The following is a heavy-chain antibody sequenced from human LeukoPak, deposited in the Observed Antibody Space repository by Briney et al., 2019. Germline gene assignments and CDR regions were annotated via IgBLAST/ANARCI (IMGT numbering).Heavy chain of an antibody. CDR1: GGSFSGYY. V-gene: IGHV4-34*01. CDR3: ARGYDYYDSRGYGY. J-gene: IGHJ4*02. Sequence: PSETLSHTCAVYGGSFSGYYWSWIRQPPGKGLEWIGEIDHSGSTNYNPSLKSRVTISVDTSKNQFSLKLSSVTAADTAVYYCARGYDYYDSRGYGYWGQGTLVTVSS. D-gene: IGHD3-22*01. CDR2: IDHSGST.